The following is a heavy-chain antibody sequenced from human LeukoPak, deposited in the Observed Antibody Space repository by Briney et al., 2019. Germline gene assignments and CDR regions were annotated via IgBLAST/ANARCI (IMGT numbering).Heavy chain of an antibody. J-gene: IGHJ4*02. CDR3: ARASTIANWGLRLGY. CDR2: MNPNSGNT. D-gene: IGHD7-27*01. V-gene: IGHV1-8*02. Sequence: ASVKVSCKASGYTFTSYYMHWVRQATGQGLEWMGWMNPNSGNTGYAQKFQGRVTMTRNTSISTAYMELSSLRSEDTAVYYCARASTIANWGLRLGYWGQGTLVTVSS. CDR1: GYTFTSYY.